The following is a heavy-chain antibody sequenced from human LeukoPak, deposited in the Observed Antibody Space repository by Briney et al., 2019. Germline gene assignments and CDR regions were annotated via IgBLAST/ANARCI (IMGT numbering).Heavy chain of an antibody. J-gene: IGHJ5*02. D-gene: IGHD3-22*01. V-gene: IGHV4-39*01. Sequence: SETLSLTCTVSGGSISSSNYYWGWIRQPPGKGLEWIGSIYYSGSTFYNPSLKSRVTIFVDTSKNQLSLKLSSVTAADTAVYYCARGTYYYDSSFDPWGQGTLVTVSS. CDR2: IYYSGST. CDR3: ARGTYYYDSSFDP. CDR1: GGSISSSNYY.